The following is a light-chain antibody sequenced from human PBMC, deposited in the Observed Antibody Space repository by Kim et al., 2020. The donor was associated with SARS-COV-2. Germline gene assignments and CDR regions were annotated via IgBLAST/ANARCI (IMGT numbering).Light chain of an antibody. CDR1: YTDIGAFDL. J-gene: IGLJ2*01. V-gene: IGLV2-23*02. CDR3: SSYSDTGII. CDR2: EVN. Sequence: QSALTQPASVSASPGQSITISCTGTYTDIGAFDLVSWYQQISGTAPKFLMFEVNKRPSGISHRFSGSKSGNTASLTISGLQAEDEANYYCSSYSDTGIIFGGGTQLTVL.